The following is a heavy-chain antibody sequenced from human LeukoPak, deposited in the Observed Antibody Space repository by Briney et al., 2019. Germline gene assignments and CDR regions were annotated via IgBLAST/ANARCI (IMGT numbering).Heavy chain of an antibody. D-gene: IGHD5-12*01. Sequence: GGSLRLSCAASGFTFSSYAMHCVRQAPGKGLEWVALIAYDGSNKYYADSVKGRFTISRVNSKNTLYLQINSLRPEDTAVYYCARGPGMYSGNDYDFDYWGQGTLVTVSS. CDR3: ARGPGMYSGNDYDFDY. CDR1: GFTFSSYA. CDR2: IAYDGSNK. V-gene: IGHV3-30-3*01. J-gene: IGHJ4*02.